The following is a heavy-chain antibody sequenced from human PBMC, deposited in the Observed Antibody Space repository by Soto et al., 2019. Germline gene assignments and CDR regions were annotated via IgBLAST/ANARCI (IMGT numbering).Heavy chain of an antibody. CDR3: TRAGDYGSGDPPHDY. D-gene: IGHD4-17*01. J-gene: IGHJ4*02. CDR1: GFTFSSYS. V-gene: IGHV3-48*02. CDR2: ISGNSGHI. Sequence: PGGSLRLSCAASGFTFSSYSMNWVRQAPGKGLEWISYISGNSGHIFYAGSVKGRFAISRDNAEKSLYLQMHSLRDEDTAVYYCTRAGDYGSGDPPHDYWGQGTLVTVSS.